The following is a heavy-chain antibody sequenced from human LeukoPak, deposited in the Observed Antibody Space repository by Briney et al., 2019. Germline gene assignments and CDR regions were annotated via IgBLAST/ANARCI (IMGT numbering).Heavy chain of an antibody. V-gene: IGHV3-15*01. CDR3: TTGWVPESVAFDI. D-gene: IGHD1-26*01. Sequence: GGSLRLSCAASGFTFSNARMSWVRQAPGRGLEWVGHIKSKADGETTSYATPVKGRFTISRDDSKNTLYLQLNSLRAEDTGLYYCTTGWVPESVAFDIWGQGTLVTVSS. CDR1: GFTFSNAR. CDR2: IKSKADGETT. J-gene: IGHJ4*02.